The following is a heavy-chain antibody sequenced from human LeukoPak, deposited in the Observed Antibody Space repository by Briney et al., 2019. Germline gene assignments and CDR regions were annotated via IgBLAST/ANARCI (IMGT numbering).Heavy chain of an antibody. J-gene: IGHJ4*02. CDR1: GFMFDDYA. Sequence: GGSLRLSCAASGFMFDDYAMHWVRQVPGRGLEWVSLISGDAVSSFYTDSVTGRFTISRDNNNSSLSLQMRRLTTEDTAFYYCVREQFSHTSNYFDNWGQGILVTVSS. CDR2: ISGDAVSS. D-gene: IGHD5-24*01. CDR3: VREQFSHTSNYFDN. V-gene: IGHV3-43*02.